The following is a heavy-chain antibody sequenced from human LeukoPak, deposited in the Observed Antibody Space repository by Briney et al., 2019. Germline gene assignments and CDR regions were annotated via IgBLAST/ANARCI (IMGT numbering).Heavy chain of an antibody. V-gene: IGHV5-10-1*01. CDR3: TRFGFFPRRFGEALTYYFDY. Sequence: GGSLRLSCKGSGYSFTSYWISWVRQMPGKGLEWMGRIDPSDSYTNYSPSFQGHVTISADKSISTAYLQWSSLKASDTAMYYCTRFGFFPRRFGEALTYYFDYWGQGTLVTVSS. J-gene: IGHJ4*02. CDR1: GYSFTSYW. D-gene: IGHD3-10*01. CDR2: IDPSDSYT.